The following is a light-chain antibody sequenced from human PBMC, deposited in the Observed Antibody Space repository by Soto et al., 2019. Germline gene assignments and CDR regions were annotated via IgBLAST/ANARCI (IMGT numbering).Light chain of an antibody. J-gene: IGKJ1*01. CDR1: QSVSSK. CDR2: DTY. Sequence: EIVMTQSPATLSVSPGERAALSCRASQSVSSKLAWYQQKPGQAPRLVIYDTYTRATGIPARFSGSGSGTDFTLTISRLEPEDFAVYHCQQYGNSPWTFGQGTKVDI. V-gene: IGKV3-15*01. CDR3: QQYGNSPWT.